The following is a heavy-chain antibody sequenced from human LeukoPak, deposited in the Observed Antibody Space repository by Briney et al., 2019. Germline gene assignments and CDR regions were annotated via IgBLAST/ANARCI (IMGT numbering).Heavy chain of an antibody. V-gene: IGHV1-2*02. Sequence: GASVTVSFSASGYSFTCCDMHWVRQGPGQGLEWMGWINPNSGGTNYAQKFQCRVTMTSDTSITTAYRELSTLGSDDTAVYYGAADTSKVKFGPWGQGTLVTVSS. CDR3: AADTSKVKFGP. CDR1: GYSFTCCD. J-gene: IGHJ5*02. CDR2: INPNSGGT. D-gene: IGHD5-18*01.